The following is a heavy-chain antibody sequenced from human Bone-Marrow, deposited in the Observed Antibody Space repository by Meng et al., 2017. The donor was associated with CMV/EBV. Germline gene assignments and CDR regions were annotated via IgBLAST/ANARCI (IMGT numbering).Heavy chain of an antibody. CDR1: GFTFSSYW. Sequence: GGSLRLSCAASGFTFSSYWMHWVRQAPGKGLVWVSRINSDGSSTSYADSVKGRFTISRDNSKSTLYMQMNSLRPDDTAVYYCARAQSIGAALDYWGQGTLVTVSS. D-gene: IGHD6-6*01. CDR2: INSDGSST. V-gene: IGHV3-74*01. CDR3: ARAQSIGAALDY. J-gene: IGHJ4*02.